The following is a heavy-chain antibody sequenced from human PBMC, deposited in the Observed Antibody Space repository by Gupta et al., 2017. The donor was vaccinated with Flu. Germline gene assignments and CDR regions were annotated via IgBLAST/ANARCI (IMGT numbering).Heavy chain of an antibody. D-gene: IGHD1-26*01. CDR1: GFTFSSYV. CDR2: INYNSVNA. Sequence: EVQLVESGGGLVQPGGSLRLSCAASGFTFSSYVINWFRQAPGKGLEWVSSINYNSVNAYYAASVKGRFTISRDNSKNTLFLQMSSLRAEDTAVYYCAKGGRYPTSPDYWGQGTLVTVSS. V-gene: IGHV3-23*04. CDR3: AKGGRYPTSPDY. J-gene: IGHJ4*02.